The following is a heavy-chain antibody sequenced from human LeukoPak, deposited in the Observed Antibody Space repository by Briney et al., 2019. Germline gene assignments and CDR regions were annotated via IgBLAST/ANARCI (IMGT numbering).Heavy chain of an antibody. CDR2: FDPEDGET. D-gene: IGHD3-10*01. V-gene: IGHV1-24*01. Sequence: GASVKVSCKVSGYTLTELSMHWVRQAPGKGLEWMGGFDPEDGETIYAQKFQGRVTMTEDTSTDTAYMELSSLRSEDTAVYYCARVRMVRGTVGWLRYDFDYWGQGTLVTVSS. J-gene: IGHJ4*02. CDR1: GYTLTELS. CDR3: ARVRMVRGTVGWLRYDFDY.